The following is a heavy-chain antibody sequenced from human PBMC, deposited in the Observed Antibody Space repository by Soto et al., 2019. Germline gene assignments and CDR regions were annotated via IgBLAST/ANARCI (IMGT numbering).Heavy chain of an antibody. CDR1: GFTFSSHD. J-gene: IGHJ6*02. Sequence: GGSLRLSCVASGFTFSSHDVNWVRQAPGKGLEWVSYISGSGSTIDYADSVKGRLTITRDNAKNSVYLQMDSLRAEDTAVYYCARVKAFYYGSGSYLMGNYYYGMDVWGQGTTVTVSS. CDR2: ISGSGSTI. D-gene: IGHD3-10*01. V-gene: IGHV3-48*03. CDR3: ARVKAFYYGSGSYLMGNYYYGMDV.